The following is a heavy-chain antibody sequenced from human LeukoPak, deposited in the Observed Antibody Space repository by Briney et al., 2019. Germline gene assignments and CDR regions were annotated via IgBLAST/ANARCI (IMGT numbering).Heavy chain of an antibody. CDR3: ARGVLGYCSSTSCQSYTLWSGYSNYYYYYMDV. CDR1: GGSFSGYY. CDR2: INHSGST. D-gene: IGHD2-2*01. V-gene: IGHV4-34*01. J-gene: IGHJ6*03. Sequence: SETLSLTCAVYGGSFSGYYWSWIRQPPGKGLEWIGEINHSGSTNYNPSLKSRVTISVDTSKNQFSLKLSSVTAADTAVYYCARGVLGYCSSTSCQSYTLWSGYSNYYYYYMDVWGKGTTVTISS.